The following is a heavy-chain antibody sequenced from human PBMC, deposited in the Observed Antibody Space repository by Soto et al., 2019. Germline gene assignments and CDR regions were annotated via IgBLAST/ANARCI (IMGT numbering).Heavy chain of an antibody. J-gene: IGHJ6*02. D-gene: IGHD2-2*01. Sequence: QVQLVQSGAEVKKPGSSVKVSCKASGGTFSSYAISWVRQAPGQGLAWMGGIIPISETTNYAQKFQGRVTITADESKSTAYVELSSLRSEDTAVYYCARSQGSSTSLEIYYYYYYGRDVWGQGTTVTVS. CDR3: ARSQGSSTSLEIYYYYYYGRDV. CDR2: IIPISETT. CDR1: GGTFSSYA. V-gene: IGHV1-69*01.